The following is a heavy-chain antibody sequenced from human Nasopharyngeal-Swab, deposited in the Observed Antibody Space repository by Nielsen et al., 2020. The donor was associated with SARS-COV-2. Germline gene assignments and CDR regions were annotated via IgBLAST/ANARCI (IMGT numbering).Heavy chain of an antibody. CDR1: GFTFSSYS. D-gene: IGHD5-12*01. CDR2: ISSSSSYI. Sequence: GESLKISCAASGFTFSSYSMNWVRQAPGKGLEWVSSISSSSSYIYYADSVKGRFTISRDNAKNSLYLQMNSLRAEDTAVYYCARASGYDFGYYYGMDVWGQGTTATVSS. CDR3: ARASGYDFGYYYGMDV. J-gene: IGHJ6*02. V-gene: IGHV3-21*01.